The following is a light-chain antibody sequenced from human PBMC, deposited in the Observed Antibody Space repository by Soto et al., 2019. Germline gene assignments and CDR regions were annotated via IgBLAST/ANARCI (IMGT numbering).Light chain of an antibody. CDR2: EVS. CDR3: TQGTHCPHT. J-gene: IGKJ1*01. V-gene: IGKV2-30*01. Sequence: VLTQSTLPLPVTLGQPASISCRSSRSLVYSDGNTSLNWFQQRPGQSPRRLIFEVSNRDSGVPDRFCGSASGTDFTLKISRVEAEDVGVYYCTQGTHCPHTFGQGTKVDIK. CDR1: RSLVYSDGNTS.